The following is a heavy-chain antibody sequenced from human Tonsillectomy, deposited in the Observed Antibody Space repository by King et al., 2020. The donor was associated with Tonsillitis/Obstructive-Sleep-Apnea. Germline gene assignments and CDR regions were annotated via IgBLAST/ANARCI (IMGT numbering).Heavy chain of an antibody. J-gene: IGHJ4*02. CDR3: AKDHGGGYDWGSYFDY. V-gene: IGHV3-23*04. D-gene: IGHD5-12*01. CDR1: GFTFSSYA. CDR2: ISGSGGST. Sequence: VQLVESGGGLVQPGGSLRLSCAASGFTFSSYAMSWVRQAPGKGLEWVSAISGSGGSTYYADSVKGRFTISRDNSKNTLYLQMNSLRAEDTAVYYCAKDHGGGYDWGSYFDYWGQGTLVTVSS.